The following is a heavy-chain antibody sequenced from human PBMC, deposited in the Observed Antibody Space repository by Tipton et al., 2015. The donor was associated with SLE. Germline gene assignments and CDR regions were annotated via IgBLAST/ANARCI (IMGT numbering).Heavy chain of an antibody. CDR1: GYSISSGYY. CDR2: IRYDGSNK. V-gene: IGHV3-30*02. D-gene: IGHD1-14*01. Sequence: GLVKPSETLSLTCTVSGYSISSGYYWGWVRQAPGKGLEWVAFIRYDGSNKYYADSVKGRFTISRDNSKNTLYLQMNSLRAVDTAVYYCAKDTGAGYWGQGTLVTVSS. CDR3: AKDTGAGY. J-gene: IGHJ4*02.